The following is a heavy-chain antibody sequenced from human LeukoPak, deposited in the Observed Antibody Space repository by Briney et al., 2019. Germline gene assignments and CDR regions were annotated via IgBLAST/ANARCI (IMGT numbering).Heavy chain of an antibody. CDR3: ARDDEYDFYGMDV. CDR2: ISSSSSYI. V-gene: IGHV3-21*01. Sequence: GGSLRLSCAASGFTFSSYSMNWVSQAPGKGLEWVSSISSSSSYIYYADSVKGRFTISRDNAKNSLYLQMNSLRAEDTAVYYCARDDEYDFYGMDVWGQGTTVTVSS. J-gene: IGHJ6*02. CDR1: GFTFSSYS.